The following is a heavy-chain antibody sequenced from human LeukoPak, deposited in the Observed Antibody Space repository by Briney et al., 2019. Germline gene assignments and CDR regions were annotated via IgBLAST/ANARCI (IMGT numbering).Heavy chain of an antibody. D-gene: IGHD3-10*01. Sequence: GGSLRLSCAASGFIFNIHVMSWVRQTPGKGLEWVSSISGSGRIYYADSVKGRFTISRGNSKNTLYLQMNSLRAEDTAVYYCARALWFGDTNWFDPWGQGTLVTVSS. V-gene: IGHV3-23*01. CDR1: GFIFNIHV. CDR2: ISGSGRI. CDR3: ARALWFGDTNWFDP. J-gene: IGHJ5*02.